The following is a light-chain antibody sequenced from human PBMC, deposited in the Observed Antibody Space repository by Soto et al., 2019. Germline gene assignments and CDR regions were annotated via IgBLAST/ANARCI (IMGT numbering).Light chain of an antibody. CDR3: QSYDSSLSVV. CDR2: RNN. CDR1: SSDIGAGYE. Sequence: QSVLTQPTSVSGAPGQRVTISCTGSSSDIGAGYEVHWYQHLPATAPKLLIYRNNNRPSGVPDRFSGSKSGTSASLAITGLQAEDEADYYCQSYDSSLSVVFGGGTQLTVL. J-gene: IGLJ2*01. V-gene: IGLV1-40*01.